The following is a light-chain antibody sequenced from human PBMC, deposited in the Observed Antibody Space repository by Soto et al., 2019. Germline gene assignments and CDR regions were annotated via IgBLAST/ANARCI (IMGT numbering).Light chain of an antibody. CDR1: QNIFSY. Sequence: DIQMTQSPSSLSASVGDRVTITCRASQNIFSYLSWYQHKPGKAPELLIYAASSLQSGVPSRFSGSGSGTDFALTISSLQPEDFAVYFCQQYDDWLRLTFGGGTKVEIK. CDR2: AAS. V-gene: IGKV1-39*01. CDR3: QQYDDWLRLT. J-gene: IGKJ4*01.